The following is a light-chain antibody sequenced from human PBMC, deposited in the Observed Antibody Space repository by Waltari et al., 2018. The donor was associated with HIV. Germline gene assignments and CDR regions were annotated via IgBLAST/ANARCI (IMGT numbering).Light chain of an antibody. J-gene: IGLJ1*01. CDR3: AAWDDSLNGFV. CDR1: SSNIGRNT. V-gene: IGLV1-44*01. Sequence: QSVLTQPPSASGTPGQRVTISCSGSSSNIGRNTVTWYQQLPGTAPKLLIFTNNHRPSGVPDRFSGSKSGTSASLAISGLQSEDEADYYCAAWDDSLNGFVFGTGTKVTVL. CDR2: TNN.